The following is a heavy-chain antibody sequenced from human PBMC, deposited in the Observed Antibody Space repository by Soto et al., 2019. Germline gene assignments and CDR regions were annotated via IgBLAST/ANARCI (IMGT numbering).Heavy chain of an antibody. V-gene: IGHV4-4*02. Sequence: QVQLRESGPGLVRPSGTLSLTCAVYGDSINTSHWWSWVRQTPGKGLEWIGETYHSGTTNYNPSLKSRVTISMDKSKNLSSLKLNSVTAADTALYFCARQTNSSPARGPNWFDPWGQGALVTVSS. CDR1: GDSINTSHW. CDR3: ARQTNSSPARGPNWFDP. CDR2: TYHSGTT. D-gene: IGHD6-19*01. J-gene: IGHJ5*02.